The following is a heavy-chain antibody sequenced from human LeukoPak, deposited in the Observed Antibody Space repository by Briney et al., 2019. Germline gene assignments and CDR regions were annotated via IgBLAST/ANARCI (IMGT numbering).Heavy chain of an antibody. D-gene: IGHD2-15*01. CDR1: GFTFSDYY. CDR2: ISSSSSYT. V-gene: IGHV3-11*06. CDR3: ARDYCSGGSCYSDY. J-gene: IGHJ4*02. Sequence: GGSRRLSCAASGFTFSDYYMSWIRQAPGKGLEWVSYISSSSSYTNYADSVKGRFTISRDNAKNSLYLQMNSLRAEDTAVYYRARDYCSGGSCYSDYWGQGTLVTVSS.